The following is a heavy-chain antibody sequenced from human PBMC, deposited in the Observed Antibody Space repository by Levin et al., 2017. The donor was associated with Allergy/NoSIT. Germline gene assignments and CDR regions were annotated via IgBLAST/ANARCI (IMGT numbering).Heavy chain of an antibody. CDR2: IIPIFGTA. Sequence: SVKVSCKASGGTFSSYAISWVRQAPGQGLEWMGGIIPIFGTANYAQKFQGRVTITADESTSTAYMELSSLRSEDTAVYYCARESDWSAPSSHFDYWGQGTLVTVSS. CDR1: GGTFSSYA. D-gene: IGHD3-3*01. V-gene: IGHV1-69*13. CDR3: ARESDWSAPSSHFDY. J-gene: IGHJ4*02.